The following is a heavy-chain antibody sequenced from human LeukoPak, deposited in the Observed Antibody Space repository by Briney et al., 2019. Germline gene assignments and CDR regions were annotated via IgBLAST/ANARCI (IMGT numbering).Heavy chain of an antibody. CDR3: ARDYIRDGYPWGFDY. CDR1: GLTFSSYS. V-gene: IGHV3-21*01. CDR2: ISSSSSYI. J-gene: IGHJ4*02. Sequence: GSLRLSCAASGLTFSSYSMNWVRQAPGKGLEWVSSISSSSSYIYYADSVKGRFTISRDNAKNSLYLQMNSLRAEDTAVYYCARDYIRDGYPWGFDYWGQGTLVTVSS. D-gene: IGHD5-24*01.